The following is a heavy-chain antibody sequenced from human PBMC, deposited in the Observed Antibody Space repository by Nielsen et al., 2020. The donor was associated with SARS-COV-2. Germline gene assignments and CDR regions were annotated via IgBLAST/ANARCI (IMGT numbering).Heavy chain of an antibody. Sequence: GESLKISCEASGFTFSDYYMSWIRQAPGKGLEWVANIKQDGSEKYYVDSVKGRFTISRDNAENSLSLQMNSLRAEDTAVYYCARESVTGTDAFDIWGQGTVVTVSS. CDR1: GFTFSDYY. D-gene: IGHD6-19*01. CDR2: IKQDGSEK. J-gene: IGHJ3*02. V-gene: IGHV3-7*01. CDR3: ARESVTGTDAFDI.